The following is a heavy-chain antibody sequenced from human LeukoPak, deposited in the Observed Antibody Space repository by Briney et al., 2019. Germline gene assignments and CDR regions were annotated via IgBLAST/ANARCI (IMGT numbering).Heavy chain of an antibody. CDR1: GFTFSNHW. CDR3: SRVKSSGWYEWFDP. D-gene: IGHD6-19*01. Sequence: AGGSLRLSCAASGFTFSNHWMSWVRQAPGKGLEWVGFIRSKAYGGTTEYAASVKGRFTISRDDSKSIAYLQMNSLKTEDTAVYYCSRVKSSGWYEWFDPWGQGTLVTVSS. V-gene: IGHV3-49*04. J-gene: IGHJ5*02. CDR2: IRSKAYGGTT.